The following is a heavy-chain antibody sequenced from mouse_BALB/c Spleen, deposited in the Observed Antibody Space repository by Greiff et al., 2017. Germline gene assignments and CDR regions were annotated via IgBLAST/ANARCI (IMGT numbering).Heavy chain of an antibody. J-gene: IGHJ3*01. CDR2: IAPGSGST. CDR3: ASEGYGNSAWFAY. D-gene: IGHD2-1*01. V-gene: IGHV1S41*01. CDR1: GYTFTSYW. Sequence: DLVKPGASVKLSCKASGYTFTSYWINWIKQRPGQGLEWIGRIAPGSGSTYYNEMFKGKATLTVDTSSSTAYIQLSSLSSEDSAVYFCASEGYGNSAWFAYWGQGTLVTVSA.